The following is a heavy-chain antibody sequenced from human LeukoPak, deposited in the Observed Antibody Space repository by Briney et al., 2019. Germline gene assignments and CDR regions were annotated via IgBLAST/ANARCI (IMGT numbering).Heavy chain of an antibody. D-gene: IGHD2-2*01. CDR3: ASGGSCYDY. Sequence: NPSETLSLTCAVYGGSFSGYYWSWIRQPPGKGLEWIGEINHSGSTNYNPSLESRVTISVDTSKNQFSLELSSVTAADTAVYYCASGGSCYDYWGQGTLVTVSS. CDR1: GGSFSGYY. CDR2: INHSGST. V-gene: IGHV4-34*01. J-gene: IGHJ4*02.